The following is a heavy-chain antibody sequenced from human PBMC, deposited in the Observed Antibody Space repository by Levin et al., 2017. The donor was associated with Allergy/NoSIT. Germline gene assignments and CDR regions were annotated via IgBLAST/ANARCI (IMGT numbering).Heavy chain of an antibody. CDR3: ARMYYDFWRGYSTLFDY. D-gene: IGHD3-3*01. CDR1: GFTFSSYA. CDR2: IWYDGSNK. V-gene: IGHV3-33*01. J-gene: IGHJ4*02. Sequence: SCAASGFTFSSYAMHWVRQGPGKGLEWVAIIWYDGSNKYYADSVKGRFTISRDNSKNTLYLQMNSLRAEDTAVYYCARMYYDFWRGYSTLFDYWGQGTLVTVSS.